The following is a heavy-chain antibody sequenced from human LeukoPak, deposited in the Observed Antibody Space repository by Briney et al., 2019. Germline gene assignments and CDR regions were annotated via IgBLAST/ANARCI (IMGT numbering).Heavy chain of an antibody. CDR1: GGSISSYY. V-gene: IGHV4-4*07. CDR3: ARDTTVVVPAAHKGVWFDP. CDR2: IYTSGST. D-gene: IGHD2-2*01. Sequence: SETLSLTRTVSGGSISSYYWSWIRQPAGKGLEWIGRIYTSGSTNYNPSLKSRVTMSVDTSKNQFSLKLSSVTAADTAVYYCARDTTVVVPAAHKGVWFDPWGQGTLVTVSS. J-gene: IGHJ5*02.